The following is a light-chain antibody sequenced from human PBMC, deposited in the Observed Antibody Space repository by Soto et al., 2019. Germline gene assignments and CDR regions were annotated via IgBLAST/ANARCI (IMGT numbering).Light chain of an antibody. CDR1: SSDVGGYDY. Sequence: QSVLTQPPSASGSPGQSVAISCTGTSSDVGGYDYVSWYQQHPGKAPKLMIYDVSKRPSGVPDRFSGSKSGNTASLTVSGLQAEDTADYYCSSYAGTHIVFGTGTKVTVL. CDR2: DVS. V-gene: IGLV2-8*01. CDR3: SSYAGTHIV. J-gene: IGLJ1*01.